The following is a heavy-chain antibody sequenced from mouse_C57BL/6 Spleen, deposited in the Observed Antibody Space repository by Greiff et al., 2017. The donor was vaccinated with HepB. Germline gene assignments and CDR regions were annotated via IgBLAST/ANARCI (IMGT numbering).Heavy chain of an antibody. CDR3: ARHHYDYYYYAMDY. J-gene: IGHJ4*01. D-gene: IGHD2-4*01. V-gene: IGHV2-6-1*01. Sequence: VHLVESGPGLVAPSQSLSITCTVSGFSLTSYGVHWVRQPPGKGLEWLVVIWSDGSTTYNSALKSRLSISKDNSKSQVFLKMNSLQTDDTAMYYCARHHYDYYYYAMDYWGQGTSVTVSS. CDR1: GFSLTSYG. CDR2: IWSDGST.